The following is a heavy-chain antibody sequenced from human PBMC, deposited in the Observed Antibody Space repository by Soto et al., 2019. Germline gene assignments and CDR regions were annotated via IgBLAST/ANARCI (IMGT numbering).Heavy chain of an antibody. Sequence: QVQLVESGGGVVQPGRSLRLSCAATGFTFSSYGMHWVRQAPGKGQEWVAVIWFDGSNKFYADSVKGRFTISRDNSKNTVSLQTNSLRDEDSAAYYCATTGPYWGQGTLVTVSS. V-gene: IGHV3-33*01. CDR1: GFTFSSYG. CDR2: IWFDGSNK. J-gene: IGHJ4*02. CDR3: ATTGPY.